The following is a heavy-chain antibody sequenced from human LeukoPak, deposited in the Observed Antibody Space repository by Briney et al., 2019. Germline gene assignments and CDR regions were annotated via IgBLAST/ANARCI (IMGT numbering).Heavy chain of an antibody. D-gene: IGHD2-21*02. V-gene: IGHV1-3*01. Sequence: ASVKVSCKASGYTFTSYAMHWVRQAPGQRLEWMGWINAGNGNTKYSQKFQGRVTITRDTSASTAHMELSSLRSEDTAVYYCARVRAYCGGDCTFDYWGQGTLVTVSS. CDR3: ARVRAYCGGDCTFDY. CDR1: GYTFTSYA. CDR2: INAGNGNT. J-gene: IGHJ4*02.